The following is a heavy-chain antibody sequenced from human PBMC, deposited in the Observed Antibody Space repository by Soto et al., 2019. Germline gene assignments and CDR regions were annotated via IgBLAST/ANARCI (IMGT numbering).Heavy chain of an antibody. CDR1: GYTFTSYY. CDR2: INPSGGST. D-gene: IGHD2-15*01. V-gene: IGHV1-46*01. Sequence: ASVKVSCKASGYTFTSYYMHWVRQAPGQGLEWMGIINPSGGSTSYAQKFQGRVTMTRDTSTSTVYMELSSLRSKDTAVYYCASGVAANPFDYWGQGTLVTVSS. CDR3: ASGVAANPFDY. J-gene: IGHJ4*02.